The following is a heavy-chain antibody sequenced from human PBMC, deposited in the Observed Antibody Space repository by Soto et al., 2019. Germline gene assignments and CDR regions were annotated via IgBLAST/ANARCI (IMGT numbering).Heavy chain of an antibody. CDR2: ISYDGSNK. Sequence: QVQLVESGGGVVQPGRSLRLSCAASGFTFSSYAMHWVRQAPGKGLEWVAVISYDGSNKYYADSVKGRFTISRDNSKNTLYLQMNSLRAEDTAVYYCAREGGIAAAGPYCYYGMDVWGQGTTVTVSS. CDR3: AREGGIAAAGPYCYYGMDV. CDR1: GFTFSSYA. D-gene: IGHD6-13*01. J-gene: IGHJ6*02. V-gene: IGHV3-30-3*01.